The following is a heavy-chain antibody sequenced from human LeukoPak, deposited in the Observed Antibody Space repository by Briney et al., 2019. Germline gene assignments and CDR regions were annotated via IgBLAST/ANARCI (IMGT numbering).Heavy chain of an antibody. J-gene: IGHJ6*02. D-gene: IGHD1-26*01. CDR1: GGSISRSGYY. CDR3: ARVWGLRSGIDYYYYGMDV. CDR2: IHHSGSA. V-gene: IGHV4-30-2*01. Sequence: SETLSLTCTISGGSISRSGYYWSWIRQPPGKGLEWIGYIHHSGSAYYNPSLKSRVAISVDRSKNQFFLKLSSVTAADTAVYYCARVWGLRSGIDYYYYGMDVWGQGTTVTVSS.